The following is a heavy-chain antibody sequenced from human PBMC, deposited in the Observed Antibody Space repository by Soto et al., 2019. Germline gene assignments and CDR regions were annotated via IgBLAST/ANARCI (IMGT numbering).Heavy chain of an antibody. J-gene: IGHJ5*02. CDR3: AKDLTPVLRFLEWLNWFDP. CDR2: ISGSGGST. D-gene: IGHD3-3*01. V-gene: IGHV3-23*01. CDR1: GFTFSSYA. Sequence: SLRLSCAASGFTFSSYAMSWVRQAPGKGLEWVSAISGSGGSTYYADSVKGRFTISRDNSKNTLYLQMNSLRAEDTAVYYCAKDLTPVLRFLEWLNWFDPWGQGTLVTVSS.